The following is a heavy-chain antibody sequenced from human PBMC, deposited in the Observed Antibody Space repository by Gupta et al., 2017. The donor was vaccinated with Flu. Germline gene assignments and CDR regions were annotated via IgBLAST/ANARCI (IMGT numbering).Heavy chain of an antibody. V-gene: IGHV4-39*01. D-gene: IGHD3-10*01. CDR1: GGSIGSSRYY. CDR3: ATYYGPLNACFHRGPLHH. Sequence: QLHLQESGPRLVKSSETLSLTCTVSGGSIGSSRYYWAWVPQPPGKGLEWIGSIFYTGSTYYNTSLKTRLSISMDTPENQFTLTLTSVTASDTAVYYWATYYGPLNACFHRGPLHHWGQGSLVTVSS. J-gene: IGHJ1*01. CDR2: IFYTGST.